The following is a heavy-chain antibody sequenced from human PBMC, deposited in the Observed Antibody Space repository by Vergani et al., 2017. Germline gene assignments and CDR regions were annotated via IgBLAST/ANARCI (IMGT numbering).Heavy chain of an antibody. V-gene: IGHV4-61*02. CDR2: IYTSEST. CDR3: ARDYGNYYYYYMDV. Sequence: QVQLQESGPGLVKPSQTLSLTCTVSGGSISSGGYYWSWIRQPAGKGLEWIGRIYTSESTNYNPSLKSRVTISVDTSKNHFSLKLSSVSAADTAVYYCARDYGNYYYYYMDVWGKGTTVTVSS. D-gene: IGHD3-16*01. J-gene: IGHJ6*03. CDR1: GGSISSGGYY.